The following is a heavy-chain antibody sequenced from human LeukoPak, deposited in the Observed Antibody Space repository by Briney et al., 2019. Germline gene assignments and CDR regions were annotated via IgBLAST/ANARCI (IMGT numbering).Heavy chain of an antibody. CDR1: GFTLSIQL. Sequence: GGSLRLSCAASGFTLSIQLMSWVRQATGKGREWVSAISGSGGRTYYADSVKGRFTISRDNSKIALYMQKNCLRAEDTAVYYWAKGGGLRYFDWFYQAHYYGDVWGKGTTVTVSS. J-gene: IGHJ6*03. V-gene: IGHV3-23*01. CDR3: AKGGGLRYFDWFYQAHYYGDV. D-gene: IGHD3-9*01. CDR2: ISGSGGRT.